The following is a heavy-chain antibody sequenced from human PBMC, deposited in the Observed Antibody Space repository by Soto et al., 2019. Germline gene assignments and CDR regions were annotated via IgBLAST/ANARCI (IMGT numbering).Heavy chain of an antibody. Sequence: GGSLRLSCAASGFTFSSYGMHWVRQAPGKGLEWVAVISYDGSNKYYADSVKGRFTISRDNSKNTLYLQMNSLRAEDTAVYYCAKCAEYSSSWWYYYYGMDVWGQGTTVTVSS. V-gene: IGHV3-30*18. D-gene: IGHD6-13*01. J-gene: IGHJ6*02. CDR1: GFTFSSYG. CDR2: ISYDGSNK. CDR3: AKCAEYSSSWWYYYYGMDV.